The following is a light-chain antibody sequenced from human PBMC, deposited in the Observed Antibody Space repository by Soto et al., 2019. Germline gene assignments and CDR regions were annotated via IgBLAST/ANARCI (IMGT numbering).Light chain of an antibody. CDR1: QSVSSGY. J-gene: IGKJ2*01. CDR3: QQYGRSPAT. Sequence: EIVLTQSPGTVSLSPGESATLPCRASQSVSSGYLAWYQQKPGQAPRLLIYAASNRATGIPDRFSGSGSETDFTLTISRLEPEDFAVYYCQQYGRSPATFGQGTRLEIQ. CDR2: AAS. V-gene: IGKV3-20*01.